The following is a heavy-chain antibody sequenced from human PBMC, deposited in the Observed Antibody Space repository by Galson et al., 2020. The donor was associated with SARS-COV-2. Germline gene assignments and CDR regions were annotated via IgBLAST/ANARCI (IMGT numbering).Heavy chain of an antibody. V-gene: IGHV4-39*01. CDR3: AAWIVTRPCDY. CDR2: IKYSGST. D-gene: IGHD4-4*01. J-gene: IGHJ4*02. Sequence: SETLSLTCTVSGDSISSSTYYWGWLRQPPGKGPEWIASIKYSGSTYYNPSLESRVTISVDTSKNQFSLTLSSVTAADTAVYYCAAWIVTRPCDYWGQGTLVTVSS. CDR1: GDSISSSTYY.